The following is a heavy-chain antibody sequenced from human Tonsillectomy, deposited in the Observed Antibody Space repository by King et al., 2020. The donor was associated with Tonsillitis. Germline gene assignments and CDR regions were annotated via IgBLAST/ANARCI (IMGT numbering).Heavy chain of an antibody. J-gene: IGHJ6*03. D-gene: IGHD2-2*01. CDR1: GGSISSGSYY. Sequence: QLQESGPGLVKPSQTLSLTCTVSGGSISSGSYYWSWIRQPAGKGLEWIGRIYTSGSTNYNPSLKSRVTMSVDTSKNQFSLKLSSVTAADTAVYYCARVRYCSSTSCYYMDVWGKGTTVTVSS. CDR2: IYTSGST. CDR3: ARVRYCSSTSCYYMDV. V-gene: IGHV4-61*02.